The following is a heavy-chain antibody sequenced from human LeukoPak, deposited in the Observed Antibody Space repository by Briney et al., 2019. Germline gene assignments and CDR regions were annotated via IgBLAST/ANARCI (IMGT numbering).Heavy chain of an antibody. CDR3: ARIVDDFWSGYPYNWFDP. D-gene: IGHD3-3*01. CDR1: GYTFTGYY. CDR2: INPNSGGT. Sequence: ASVKVSCKASGYTFTGYYMHWVRQAPGQGLEWMGWINPNSGGTNYAQKFQGRVTMTRDTSISTAYMELSRLRSDDTAVYYCARIVDDFWSGYPYNWFDPWGQGTLVTVSS. V-gene: IGHV1-2*02. J-gene: IGHJ5*02.